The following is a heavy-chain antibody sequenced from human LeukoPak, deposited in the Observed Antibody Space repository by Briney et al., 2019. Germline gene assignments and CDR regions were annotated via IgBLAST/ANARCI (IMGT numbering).Heavy chain of an antibody. CDR3: AKEYNVRPVFDY. J-gene: IGHJ4*02. CDR1: GFTVSSTY. D-gene: IGHD1-14*01. Sequence: GGSLRLSCAASGFTVSSTYMSWVRQAPGKGLEWVSVIYKDGKIYYIDSVKGRFTISRDTSKNTLYLQMNSLRVEDTAVYYCAKEYNVRPVFDYWGQGTLVTVSS. V-gene: IGHV3-53*01. CDR2: IYKDGKI.